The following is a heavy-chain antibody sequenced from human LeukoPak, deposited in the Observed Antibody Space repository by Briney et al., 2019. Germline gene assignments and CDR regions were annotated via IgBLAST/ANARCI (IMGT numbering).Heavy chain of an antibody. D-gene: IGHD2-21*02. V-gene: IGHV5-51*01. CDR3: AGGQAYCGGDCYPRSDAFDI. CDR1: GYSFTSYW. J-gene: IGHJ3*02. Sequence: GESLKISCKGSGYSFTSYWIGWVRQMPGKGLEWMGIIYPGDSDTRYSASFQGQVTISADKSISTAYLQWSSLKASDTAMYYCAGGQAYCGGDCYPRSDAFDIWGQGTMVTVSS. CDR2: IYPGDSDT.